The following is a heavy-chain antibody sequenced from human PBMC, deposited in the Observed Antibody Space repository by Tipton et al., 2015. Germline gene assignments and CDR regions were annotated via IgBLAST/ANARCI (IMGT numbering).Heavy chain of an antibody. CDR2: IQYSGGT. V-gene: IGHV4-59*01. CDR3: ARDLEHGMDV. D-gene: IGHD5-24*01. Sequence: TLSLTCSVSSDSISKYYWSWIRQPPGKELQWIGYIQYSGGTNYNPSLESRVSMSVDMSKTQFSLEMRSVTAADTAVYYCARDLEHGMDVWGQGTTVTVSS. J-gene: IGHJ6*02. CDR1: SDSISKYY.